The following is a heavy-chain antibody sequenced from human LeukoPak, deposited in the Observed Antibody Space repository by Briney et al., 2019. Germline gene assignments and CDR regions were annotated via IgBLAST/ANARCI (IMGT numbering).Heavy chain of an antibody. CDR1: GYTFTSYG. V-gene: IGHV1-18*01. J-gene: IGHJ4*02. CDR2: ISAYNGNT. D-gene: IGHD2-15*01. Sequence: ASVKVSCKASGYTFTSYGIGWVRQAPGQGLEWMGWISAYNGNTNYAQKLQGRVTMTTDTSTSTAYMELRSLRSDDTAVYYCAREPDDLGYCSGGSCYSDYWGQGTLVTVSS. CDR3: AREPDDLGYCSGGSCYSDY.